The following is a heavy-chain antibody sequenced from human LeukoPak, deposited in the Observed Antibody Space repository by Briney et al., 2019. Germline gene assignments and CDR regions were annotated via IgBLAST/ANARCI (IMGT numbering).Heavy chain of an antibody. CDR1: GYSISSGYY. V-gene: IGHV4-38-2*01. Sequence: PSETLSLTCAVSGYSISSGYYWGWIRQPPGKGLEWIGSIYHSGSTYYNPSLKSRVTISVDTSKNQFSLKLSSVTAADTAVYYCASWSIAARLRDYWGQGTLVTVSS. J-gene: IGHJ4*02. CDR2: IYHSGST. CDR3: ASWSIAARLRDY. D-gene: IGHD6-6*01.